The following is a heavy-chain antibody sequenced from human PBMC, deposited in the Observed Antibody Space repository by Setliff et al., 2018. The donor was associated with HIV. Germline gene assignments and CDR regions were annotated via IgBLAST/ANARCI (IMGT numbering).Heavy chain of an antibody. D-gene: IGHD1-1*01. CDR1: GDSISSGSYF. Sequence: ASETLSLTCSVSGDSISSGSYFWGWIRQTPGKGLEWIGNIYYTGFAYYNPSLKSRVTISLDTSKTHFFLNLTSVTDADTAVYFCTREGRGDPAMATTRIGYLGQGKLVTVSS. CDR3: TREGRGDPAMATTRIGY. CDR2: IYYTGFA. V-gene: IGHV4-39*02. J-gene: IGHJ4*02.